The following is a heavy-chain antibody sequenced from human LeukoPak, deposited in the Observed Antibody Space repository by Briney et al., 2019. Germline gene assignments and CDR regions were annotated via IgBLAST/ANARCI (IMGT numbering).Heavy chain of an antibody. CDR1: GFTFDDYT. CDR2: ISWDGDST. D-gene: IGHD1-26*01. Sequence: GGSLRLSCAASGFTFDDYTMHWVRQAPGKGLEWVSLISWDGDSTYYADSVKGRFTISRDNSKNSLYLQLNSLTTEDSALYYCAKDIYAKGAVGAFDYWGQGTLVTVSS. CDR3: AKDIYAKGAVGAFDY. J-gene: IGHJ4*02. V-gene: IGHV3-43*01.